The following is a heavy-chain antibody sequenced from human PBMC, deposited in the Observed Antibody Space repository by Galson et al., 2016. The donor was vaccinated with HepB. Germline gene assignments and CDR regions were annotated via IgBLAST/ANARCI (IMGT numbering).Heavy chain of an antibody. D-gene: IGHD6-19*01. CDR2: VYHSGTT. J-gene: IGHJ5*01. V-gene: IGHV4-59*11. CDR1: GGSIGNQY. CDR3: ARDKGVAVALRWFEY. Sequence: SETLSLTCTVSGGSIGNQYWSWIRQSPGKGLEWIGYVYHSGTTNYNPSLESRVTMSVDTSTDQIFLNLRSVTAADTAVYYFARDKGVAVALRWFEYWGQGTLVTVSS.